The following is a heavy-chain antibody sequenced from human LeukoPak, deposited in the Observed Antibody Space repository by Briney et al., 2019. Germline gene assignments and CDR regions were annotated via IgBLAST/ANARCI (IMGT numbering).Heavy chain of an antibody. J-gene: IGHJ6*02. CDR3: ARDVITMARNYYYYGMDV. CDR1: GGSISSGDYY. D-gene: IGHD3-10*01. CDR2: IYYSGST. V-gene: IGHV4-30-4*01. Sequence: SETLSLTCTVSGGSISSGDYYWSWIRQPPGKGLEWIGYIYYSGSTYYNPSLKSRVTISVDTSKNQFSLKLSSVTAADTAVYYCARDVITMARNYYYYGMDVWGQGTTVTVSS.